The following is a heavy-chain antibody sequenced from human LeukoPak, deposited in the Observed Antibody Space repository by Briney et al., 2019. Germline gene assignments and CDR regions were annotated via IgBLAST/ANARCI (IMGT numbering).Heavy chain of an antibody. Sequence: GGSLRLSCAASGFTFSSYWISWVRQAPGTGLEWVANIKQDGSEKYYVDSVKGRFTISRDNAKNSLFLQMNSLRAEDTAVYYCAKDGYYDILTGYSRFDYWGQGTLVTVSS. CDR2: IKQDGSEK. CDR3: AKDGYYDILTGYSRFDY. J-gene: IGHJ4*02. V-gene: IGHV3-7*03. D-gene: IGHD3-9*01. CDR1: GFTFSSYW.